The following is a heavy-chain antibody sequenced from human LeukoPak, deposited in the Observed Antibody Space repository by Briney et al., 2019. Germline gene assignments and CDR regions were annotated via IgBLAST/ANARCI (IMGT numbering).Heavy chain of an antibody. CDR1: GGSFSGYY. CDR3: ARWTVVPAAILYYYYYMDV. D-gene: IGHD2-2*01. J-gene: IGHJ6*03. Sequence: SETLSLTCAVYGGSFSGYYWSWIRQPPGKGLEWIGEINHSGSTNYNPSLKSRVTISVDTSKNQFSLKLSSVTAADTAVYYCARWTVVPAAILYYYYYMDVWGKGTTVTISS. V-gene: IGHV4-34*01. CDR2: INHSGST.